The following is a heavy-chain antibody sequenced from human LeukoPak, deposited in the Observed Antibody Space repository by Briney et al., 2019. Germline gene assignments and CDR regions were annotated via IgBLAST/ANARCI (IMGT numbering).Heavy chain of an antibody. CDR2: ISYDGTIQ. CDR1: GFTFSSHG. CDR3: ARAADGGYSPVDY. J-gene: IGHJ4*02. D-gene: IGHD4-23*01. Sequence: GGSLRLSCAASGFTFSSHGMHWVRQAPGKGLEWVAIISYDGTIQYYADSVKGRFTISRDNSKSTLYLQMNSLRAEDTAVYYCARAADGGYSPVDYWGQGTLVTVSS. V-gene: IGHV3-30*03.